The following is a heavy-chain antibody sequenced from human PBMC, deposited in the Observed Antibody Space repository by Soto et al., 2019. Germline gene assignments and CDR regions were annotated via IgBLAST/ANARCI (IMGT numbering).Heavy chain of an antibody. J-gene: IGHJ5*02. V-gene: IGHV3-23*01. CDR3: AKAVATTFGWFDP. CDR1: GITFSSYA. Sequence: EVQLLESGGGLVQPGESLRLSCAASGITFSSYAMNWVRQAPGKGLEWVSSISGSGGITHYADSVKGRFTISRDNSKNTLYLQMHTLRAEDTAIYYCAKAVATTFGWFDPWGQGTLVTVSS. CDR2: ISGSGGIT. D-gene: IGHD2-15*01.